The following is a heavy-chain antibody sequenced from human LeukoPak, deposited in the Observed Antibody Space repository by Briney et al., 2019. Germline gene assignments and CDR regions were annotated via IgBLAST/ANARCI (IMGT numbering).Heavy chain of an antibody. Sequence: SETLSLTCAASGDYISSSSYYWGWIRQSPGTGLEWIGDIYHSGRTYYNPSLKSRVAISIDTSKNQFSLRLRSMTAADTAVFYCARRRYYDSTGYFEWGRGTLVTVSS. CDR3: ARRRYYDSTGYFE. CDR1: GDYISSSSYY. CDR2: IYHSGRT. V-gene: IGHV4-39*01. D-gene: IGHD3-22*01. J-gene: IGHJ1*01.